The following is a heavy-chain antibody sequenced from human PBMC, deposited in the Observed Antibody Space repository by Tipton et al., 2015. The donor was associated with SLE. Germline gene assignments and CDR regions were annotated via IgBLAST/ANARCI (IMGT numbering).Heavy chain of an antibody. CDR1: GGSISSGSYY. V-gene: IGHV4-61*02. J-gene: IGHJ5*02. Sequence: TLSLTCTVSGGSISSGSYYWSWIRQPAGKGLEWIGRIYTSGRTNYNPSLKSRVTISVDTSKNQFSLKLSSVTAADTAVYYCARAVAGTSWFDPWGQGTLVTVSS. CDR2: IYTSGRT. D-gene: IGHD6-19*01. CDR3: ARAVAGTSWFDP.